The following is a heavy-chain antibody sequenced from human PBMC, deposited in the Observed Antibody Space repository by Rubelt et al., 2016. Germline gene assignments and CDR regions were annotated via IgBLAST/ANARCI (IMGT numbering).Heavy chain of an antibody. D-gene: IGHD2-15*01. V-gene: IGHV1-24*01. CDR1: GYTLTELS. Sequence: QVQLVQSGAEVKKPGASVKVSCKVSGYTLTELSMHWVRQAPGKGLEWMGGFDPEDGETSYPKRSQGRVTMTEETSTDTAYMELGSLRSEDTAVYYCASGGNPGWFDPWGQGTLVTVSS. J-gene: IGHJ5*02. CDR3: ASGGNPGWFDP. CDR2: FDPEDGET.